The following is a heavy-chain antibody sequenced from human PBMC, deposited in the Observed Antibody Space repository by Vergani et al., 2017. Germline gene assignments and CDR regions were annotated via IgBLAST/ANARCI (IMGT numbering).Heavy chain of an antibody. CDR2: IQFDGSNH. J-gene: IGHJ4*02. D-gene: IGHD3-16*01. V-gene: IGHV3-30*02. CDR1: GFTLSNYD. CDR3: AKHFSGWGIDY. Sequence: QVQLVESGGGVVQRGGSLRLFCATSGFTLSNYDMQWIRQGPGKGLEFVAFIQFDGSNHYYADSVKGRFTLSRDFSKNTLYLQMNSLRTDDTATYYCAKHFSGWGIDYWGQGTQVIVSS.